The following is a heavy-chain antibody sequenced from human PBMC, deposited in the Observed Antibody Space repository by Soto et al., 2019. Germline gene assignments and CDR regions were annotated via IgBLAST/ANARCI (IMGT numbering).Heavy chain of an antibody. J-gene: IGHJ6*02. Sequence: ASVRVSCKASGFTFSNYGLNWVRQAPGQGLEWMGWVSANNGHTNYAQNLQGRVSMTTDTSTSTAYMELRGLTFDDTAVYYCARDIESVTAKHFFYYYAMDVWGQGTTVTVSS. V-gene: IGHV1-18*01. CDR3: ARDIESVTAKHFFYYYAMDV. D-gene: IGHD2-8*01. CDR2: VSANNGHT. CDR1: GFTFSNYG.